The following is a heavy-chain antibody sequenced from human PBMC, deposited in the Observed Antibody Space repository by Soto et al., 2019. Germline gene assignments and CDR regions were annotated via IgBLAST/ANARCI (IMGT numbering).Heavy chain of an antibody. D-gene: IGHD5-12*01. CDR1: GGSISSGGYS. CDR3: ARENGDGYKDAFDI. CDR2: IYHSGST. V-gene: IGHV4-30-2*01. J-gene: IGHJ3*02. Sequence: PSETLSLTCTVPGGSISSGGYSWSWIRQPPGKGLEWIGYIYHSGSTYYNPSLKSRVTISVDRSKNQFSLKLSSVTAADTAVYYCARENGDGYKDAFDIWGQGTMVTVSS.